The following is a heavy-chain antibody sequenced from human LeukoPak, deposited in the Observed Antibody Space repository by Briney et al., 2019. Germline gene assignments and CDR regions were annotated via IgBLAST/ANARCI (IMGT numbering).Heavy chain of an antibody. Sequence: PGGSLRLSCAASGFTFSSYAMSWVRQAPGKGLEWVSAISGSGGSTYYADSVKGRFTISRDNSKNTLYLQMNSLRAEDTAVYYCAKDTKRRRYGYSYGYARDSDYWGQGTLVTVSS. CDR1: GFTFSSYA. CDR2: ISGSGGST. D-gene: IGHD5-18*01. V-gene: IGHV3-23*01. CDR3: AKDTKRRRYGYSYGYARDSDY. J-gene: IGHJ4*02.